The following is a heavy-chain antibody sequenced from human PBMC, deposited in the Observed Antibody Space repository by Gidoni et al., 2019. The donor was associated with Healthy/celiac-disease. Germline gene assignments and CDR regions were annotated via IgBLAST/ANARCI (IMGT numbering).Heavy chain of an antibody. J-gene: IGHJ6*02. CDR3: AKDTRVRGVYYYYGMDV. V-gene: IGHV3-9*01. D-gene: IGHD3-10*01. CDR1: GFTFDDYA. Sequence: EVQLVESGGGLVQPGRSLRLSCAASGFTFDDYAMHWVRQAPGKGLEWVSGISWNSGSIGYADSVKGRFTISRDNVKNSLYLQMNSLRAEDTALYYCAKDTRVRGVYYYYGMDVWGQGTTVTVSS. CDR2: ISWNSGSI.